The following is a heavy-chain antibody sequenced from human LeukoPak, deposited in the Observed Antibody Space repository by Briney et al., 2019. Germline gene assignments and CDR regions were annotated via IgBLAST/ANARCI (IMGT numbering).Heavy chain of an antibody. V-gene: IGHV3-21*01. D-gene: IGHD7-27*01. J-gene: IGHJ4*02. CDR2: ISSSSSYI. CDR3: ASRSGDFDY. Sequence: GGSLRLSCAASGFTFSSYSMNWVRQAPGKGLEWVSSISSSSSYIYYADSVKGRFTISRDNAKSSLYLQMNSLRAEDTSVYSCASRSGDFDYWGQGTLVTVSS. CDR1: GFTFSSYS.